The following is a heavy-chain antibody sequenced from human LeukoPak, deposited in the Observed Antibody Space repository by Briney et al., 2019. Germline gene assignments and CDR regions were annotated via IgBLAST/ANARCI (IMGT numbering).Heavy chain of an antibody. CDR1: GGSFSGYY. CDR3: ARGSRITMVRGVRNYYYYMDV. D-gene: IGHD3-10*01. J-gene: IGHJ6*03. CDR2: INHSGST. V-gene: IGHV4-34*01. Sequence: PSETLSLTCAVYGGSFSGYYSSWIRQPPGKGLEWIGEINHSGSTNYNPSLKSRVTISVETSKNQFSLKLSSVTAADTAVYYCARGSRITMVRGVRNYYYYMDVWGKGTTVTVSS.